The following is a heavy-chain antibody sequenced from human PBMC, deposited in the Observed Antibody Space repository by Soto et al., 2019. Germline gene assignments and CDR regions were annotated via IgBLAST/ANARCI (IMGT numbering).Heavy chain of an antibody. CDR1: GFTFSSYA. Sequence: EVQLLESGGGLVQPGGSLRLSCAASGFTFSSYAMSWVRQAPGKGLEWVSAISGSGGSTYYADSVKGRFTISRDNSKNTLYPQMNSLRAEDTAVYYCAKVSGLVLWFWELGGTWGQGTLVTVTS. CDR2: ISGSGGST. J-gene: IGHJ4*02. D-gene: IGHD3-10*01. V-gene: IGHV3-23*01. CDR3: AKVSGLVLWFWELGGT.